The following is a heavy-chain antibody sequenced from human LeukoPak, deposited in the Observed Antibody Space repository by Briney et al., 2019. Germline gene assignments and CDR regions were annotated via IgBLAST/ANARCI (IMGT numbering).Heavy chain of an antibody. V-gene: IGHV4-34*01. Sequence: PSETLSLTCAVYGGSFSGYYWSWIRQPPGKGLEWIGEINHSGSTNYNPSLKSRVTISVDTSKNQFSLKLSSVTAADTAVYYCARARKHSDLLTGYIDQTDSFDIWGQGTMVTVSS. D-gene: IGHD3-9*01. J-gene: IGHJ3*02. CDR2: INHSGST. CDR3: ARARKHSDLLTGYIDQTDSFDI. CDR1: GGSFSGYY.